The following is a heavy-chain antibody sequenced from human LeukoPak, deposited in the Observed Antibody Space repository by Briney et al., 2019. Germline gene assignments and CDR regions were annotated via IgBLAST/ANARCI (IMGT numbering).Heavy chain of an antibody. J-gene: IGHJ4*02. CDR1: GFIFSNYG. CDR3: ARDPSSGWYNFDY. CDR2: ISYDGSNK. D-gene: IGHD6-19*01. V-gene: IGHV3-30*03. Sequence: GGFLRLSCAASGFIFSNYGMNWVRQAPGKGLEWVAVISYDGSNKYYADSVKGRFTISRDNSKNTLYLQMNSLRAEDTAVYYCARDPSSGWYNFDYWGQGTLVTVSS.